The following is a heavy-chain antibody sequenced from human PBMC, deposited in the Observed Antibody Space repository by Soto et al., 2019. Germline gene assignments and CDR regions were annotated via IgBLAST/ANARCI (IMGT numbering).Heavy chain of an antibody. CDR3: ARSYCGGDCSLIYYYGMDV. CDR2: VIPIFGTA. CDR1: GGTFSSYA. V-gene: IGHV1-69*12. J-gene: IGHJ6*02. D-gene: IGHD2-21*02. Sequence: QVQLVQSGAEVKKPGSSVKVSCKASGGTFSSYAISWVRQAPGQGLEWMGGVIPIFGTANYAQKFQGRVTISADESTSTAYRELSSLRSEDTAVYYCARSYCGGDCSLIYYYGMDVWGQGTTVTVSS.